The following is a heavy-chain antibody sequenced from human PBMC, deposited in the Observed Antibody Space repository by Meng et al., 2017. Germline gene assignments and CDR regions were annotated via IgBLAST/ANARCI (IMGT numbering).Heavy chain of an antibody. CDR2: INHSGST. Sequence: QEPRPQVGGGLLKPAETLSLTCAVYGGSFICYYWSWIRQPPGKGLEWIGEINHSGSTNYNPSLKSRVTISVDTSKNQFSLKLSSVTAADTAVYYCARRGIAARPFYYWGQGTLVTVSS. V-gene: IGHV4-34*01. J-gene: IGHJ4*02. CDR1: GGSFICYY. D-gene: IGHD6-6*01. CDR3: ARRGIAARPFYY.